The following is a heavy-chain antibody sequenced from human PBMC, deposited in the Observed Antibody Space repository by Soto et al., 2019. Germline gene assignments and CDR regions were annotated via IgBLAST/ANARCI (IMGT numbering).Heavy chain of an antibody. J-gene: IGHJ6*02. CDR1: GGTFSSYA. Sequence: QVQLVQSGAEVKKPGSSVKVSCKASGGTFSSYAISWVRQAPGQGLEWMGGIIPIFGTANYARKFQGRVTIAADESTRSAYMELRSLRSEDTAVYYCARVPTVTTANYYYYYGMDVWGQGTTVTVSS. V-gene: IGHV1-69*12. D-gene: IGHD4-17*01. CDR3: ARVPTVTTANYYYYYGMDV. CDR2: IIPIFGTA.